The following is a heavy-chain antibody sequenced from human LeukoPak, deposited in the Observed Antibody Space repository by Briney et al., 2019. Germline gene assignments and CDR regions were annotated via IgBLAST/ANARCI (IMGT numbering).Heavy chain of an antibody. Sequence: GGSLRLSCAASGFTFNDYYMSWIRQAPGKGLEWLSYIISSGTTIYYADSVKGRFTVSRDNAKDSLYLQMNSLRAEDTAVYYCARHSSGWSFDYWGQGTLVTVSS. CDR2: IISSGTTI. CDR1: GFTFNDYY. CDR3: ARHSSGWSFDY. D-gene: IGHD3-22*01. J-gene: IGHJ4*02. V-gene: IGHV3-11*04.